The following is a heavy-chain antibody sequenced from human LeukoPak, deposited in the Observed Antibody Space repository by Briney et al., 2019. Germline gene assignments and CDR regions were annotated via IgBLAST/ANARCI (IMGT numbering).Heavy chain of an antibody. CDR1: GGTFSSYA. J-gene: IGHJ3*02. CDR3: ARDRVAATDAFDI. CDR2: IIPIFGTA. D-gene: IGHD2-15*01. Sequence: SVKVSCKASGGTFSSYAISWVRQAPGQGLEWMGRIIPIFGTANYAQKFQGRVTITTDESTSTAYMELSSLRSEDTAVYCCARDRVAATDAFDIWGQGTMVTVSS. V-gene: IGHV1-69*05.